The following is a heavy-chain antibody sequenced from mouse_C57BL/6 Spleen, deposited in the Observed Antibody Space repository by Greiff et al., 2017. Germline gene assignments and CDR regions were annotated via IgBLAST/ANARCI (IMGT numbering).Heavy chain of an antibody. V-gene: IGHV1-52*01. J-gene: IGHJ1*03. CDR3: ARSDYDYEYWYFDV. Sequence: VQLQQPGAELVRPGSSVKLSCKASGYTFTSYWMHWVKQRPIQGLEWIGNIDPSDSETHYNQKFKDKATLTVDKSSSTAYMQLSSLTSEDSAVYYCARSDYDYEYWYFDVWGTGTTVTVSS. CDR2: IDPSDSET. D-gene: IGHD2-4*01. CDR1: GYTFTSYW.